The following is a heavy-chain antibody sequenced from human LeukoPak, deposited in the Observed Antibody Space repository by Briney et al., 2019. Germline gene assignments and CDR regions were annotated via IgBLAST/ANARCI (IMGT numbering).Heavy chain of an antibody. D-gene: IGHD5-18*01. CDR2: IYYSGST. J-gene: IGHJ5*02. Sequence: SETLSLTCTVSGGSISSSSYYWGWVRQPPGKGLEWIGSIYYSGSTYYNPSLKSRVTISVDTSKNQFSLKLSSVTAADTAVYYCARGGYSYGSITMVPYNWFDPWGQGTLVTVSS. V-gene: IGHV4-39*07. CDR3: ARGGYSYGSITMVPYNWFDP. CDR1: GGSISSSSYY.